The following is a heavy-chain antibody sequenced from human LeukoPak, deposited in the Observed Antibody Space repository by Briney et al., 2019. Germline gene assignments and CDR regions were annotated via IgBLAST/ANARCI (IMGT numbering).Heavy chain of an antibody. CDR3: AREAPRGYSYGYHYYGMDV. Sequence: GASVTVSCKASGGTFSSYAISWVRQAPGQGLEWMGRIIPILGIANYAQKFQGRVTITADKSTSTAYMELSSLRSEDTAVYYCAREAPRGYSYGYHYYGMDVWGQGTTVTVSS. D-gene: IGHD5-18*01. V-gene: IGHV1-69*04. J-gene: IGHJ6*02. CDR1: GGTFSSYA. CDR2: IIPILGIA.